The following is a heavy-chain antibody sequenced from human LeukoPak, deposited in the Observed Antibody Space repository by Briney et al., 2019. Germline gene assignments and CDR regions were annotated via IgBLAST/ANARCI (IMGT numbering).Heavy chain of an antibody. Sequence: GGSLRLSCAASGFTFSSYEMNWVRQAPGKGLEWVSYISSSGSTIYYADSVKGRFTISRDNAKNSLYLQMNSLRAEDTAAYYCARGSGTIFGVVIIRGMDVWGQGTTVTVSS. V-gene: IGHV3-48*03. CDR3: ARGSGTIFGVVIIRGMDV. CDR1: GFTFSSYE. CDR2: ISSSGSTI. D-gene: IGHD3-3*01. J-gene: IGHJ6*02.